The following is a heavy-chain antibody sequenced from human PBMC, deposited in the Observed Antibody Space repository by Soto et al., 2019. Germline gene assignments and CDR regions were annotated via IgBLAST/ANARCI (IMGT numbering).Heavy chain of an antibody. CDR2: INPSGGST. Sequence: GASVKVSCKASGYTFTSYYMHWVRQAPRQGLEWMGIINPSGGSTSYAQKFQGRVTMTRDTSTSTVYMELSSLRSEDTAVYYCARSDIVVVVAATHPEFDYWGQGTLVTVSS. D-gene: IGHD2-15*01. J-gene: IGHJ4*02. CDR1: GYTFTSYY. CDR3: ARSDIVVVVAATHPEFDY. V-gene: IGHV1-46*03.